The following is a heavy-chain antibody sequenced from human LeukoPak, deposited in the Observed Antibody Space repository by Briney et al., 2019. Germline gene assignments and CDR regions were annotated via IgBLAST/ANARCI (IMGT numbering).Heavy chain of an antibody. Sequence: SETLSLTCTVSGYSISSGYYWGWIRQPPGKGLEWIGSIYHSGSTYYNPSLKSRVTISVDRSKNQFSLKLSSVTAADTAVYYCARGGKQLDLDAFDIWGQGTMVSVSS. D-gene: IGHD6-6*01. CDR2: IYHSGST. V-gene: IGHV4-38-2*02. J-gene: IGHJ3*02. CDR1: GYSISSGYY. CDR3: ARGGKQLDLDAFDI.